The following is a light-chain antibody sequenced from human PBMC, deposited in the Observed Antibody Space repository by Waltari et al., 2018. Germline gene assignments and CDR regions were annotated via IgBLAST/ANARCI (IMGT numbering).Light chain of an antibody. CDR3: QSYDSTNGVV. CDR2: EDN. CDR1: SGSIASNY. J-gene: IGLJ2*01. Sequence: NFMLTQPHSVSESPGKTVTISCTCSSGSIASNYVQWYQQRPGSVPTAVMYEDNQRPSGVPDRFSGSIDRSSNSASLTISGLKTEDEADYYCQSYDSTNGVVFGGGTKLTVL. V-gene: IGLV6-57*04.